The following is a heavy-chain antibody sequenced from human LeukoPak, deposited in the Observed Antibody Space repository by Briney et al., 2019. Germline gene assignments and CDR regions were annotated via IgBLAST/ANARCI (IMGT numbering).Heavy chain of an antibody. V-gene: IGHV4-59*01. D-gene: IGHD1-26*01. J-gene: IGHJ4*02. CDR3: AREYSGSYYFDY. CDR1: GGSISSYY. Sequence: PSETLSLTCTISGGSISSYYWSWIRQPPGKGLGWIGYIYYSGSTNYNPSLKSRVTISVDTSKNQFSLKLSSVTAADTAVYYCAREYSGSYYFDYWGQGTLVTVSS. CDR2: IYYSGST.